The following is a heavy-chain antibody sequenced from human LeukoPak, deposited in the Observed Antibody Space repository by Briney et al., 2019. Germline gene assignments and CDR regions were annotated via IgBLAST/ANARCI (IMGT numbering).Heavy chain of an antibody. CDR3: ARSPTIFGVFIHLDYYFDY. V-gene: IGHV1-3*03. CDR1: GYTFTSYA. Sequence: ASVKVSCKASGYTFTSYAMHWVRQAPGQRLEWMGWINAGNGNTKYSQEFQGGVTITRDTSASTAYMELSSLRSEDMAVYYCARSPTIFGVFIHLDYYFDYWGKGTLVTVSS. D-gene: IGHD3-3*01. J-gene: IGHJ4*02. CDR2: INAGNGNT.